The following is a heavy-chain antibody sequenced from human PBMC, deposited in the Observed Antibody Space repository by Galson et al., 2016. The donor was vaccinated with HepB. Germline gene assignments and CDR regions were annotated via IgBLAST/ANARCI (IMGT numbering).Heavy chain of an antibody. CDR3: ATGIVVAGKYYYYYRDV. D-gene: IGHD6-19*01. Sequence: SETLSLTCGVSGASISGTEYYWGWIRQPPGRGLEWIGSIYYTESTYYNPSLKSRVTISVDTSKNQFSLRLNSVTAADTGVYYCATGIVVAGKYYYYYRDVWGKGTTVTVSS. V-gene: IGHV4-39*01. J-gene: IGHJ6*03. CDR1: GASISGTEYY. CDR2: IYYTEST.